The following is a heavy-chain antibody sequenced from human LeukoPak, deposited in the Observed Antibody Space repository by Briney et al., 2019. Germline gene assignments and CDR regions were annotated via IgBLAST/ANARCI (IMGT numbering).Heavy chain of an antibody. Sequence: GGSLRLSCAASGFTFSSYGMHWVRQAPGKGLEWVAVISYDGSNKYYADSVKGRFTISRDNAKNSLYLQMNSLRAEDTALYYCAKDKGLSTYYFDYWGQGTLVTVSS. CDR2: ISYDGSNK. J-gene: IGHJ4*02. V-gene: IGHV3-30*18. D-gene: IGHD2/OR15-2a*01. CDR3: AKDKGLSTYYFDY. CDR1: GFTFSSYG.